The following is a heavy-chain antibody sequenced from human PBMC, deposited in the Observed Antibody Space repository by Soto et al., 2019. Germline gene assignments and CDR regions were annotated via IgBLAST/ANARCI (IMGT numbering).Heavy chain of an antibody. D-gene: IGHD2-21*02. V-gene: IGHV4-59*01. CDR1: SGSIRTSY. CDR2: IHNSGNT. CDR3: ARLQYTVVTPIDM. J-gene: IGHJ3*02. Sequence: QVQLQESGPGLVKPSETLSPTCTVPSGSIRTSYWTWIRQFPGKRLEWIAHIHNSGNTNSNPSLKSRVTISMDTSKNQISLRLTSVTAADTAMYYCARLQYTVVTPIDMWGQGTMVTVSS.